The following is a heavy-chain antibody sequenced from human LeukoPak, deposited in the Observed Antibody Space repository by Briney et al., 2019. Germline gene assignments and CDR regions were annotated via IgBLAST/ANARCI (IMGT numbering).Heavy chain of an antibody. CDR2: IKPHDGST. CDR1: EDTFTSQY. V-gene: IGHV1-46*04. CDR3: ARNNVGSSGWTGLGF. J-gene: IGHJ4*02. Sequence: ASVKVSCTTFEDTFTSQYIQWVRQAPGQGLEWIRLIKPHDGSTFYAQSLQGRVTLTRDTSTSTVYMDLSSLRSEDTAIYFCARNNVGSSGWTGLGFWGQGTLVTVSS. D-gene: IGHD6-19*01.